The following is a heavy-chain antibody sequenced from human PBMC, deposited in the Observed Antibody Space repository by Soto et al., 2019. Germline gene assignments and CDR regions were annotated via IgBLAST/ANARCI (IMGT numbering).Heavy chain of an antibody. CDR3: AAQRGGGGY. CDR2: IYSGGYT. V-gene: IGHV3-53*01. J-gene: IGHJ4*02. Sequence: EVQLVESGGGLIQPGGSLRLSCAVSGFTVSNNYMSWVRQAPGKGLEGVSVIYSGGYTAYGDSVKGRFTISRDNSKNTLVLQRNGPGAHDAALFYGAAQRGGGGYWGQGTLVTVSS. D-gene: IGHD6-25*01. CDR1: GFTVSNNY.